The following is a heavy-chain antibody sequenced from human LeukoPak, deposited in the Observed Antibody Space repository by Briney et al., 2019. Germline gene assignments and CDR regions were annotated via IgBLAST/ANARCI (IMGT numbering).Heavy chain of an antibody. CDR3: AREGSVVVAARRGYYYYMDV. V-gene: IGHV3-48*04. D-gene: IGHD2-15*01. J-gene: IGHJ6*03. Sequence: PGGSLRLSCAASGFTFSSYSMNWVRQAPGKGLEWVSYISSSGSTIYYADSVKGRFTISRDNAKNSLYLQMNSLRAEDTAVYYCAREGSVVVAARRGYYYYMDVWGKGTTVTVSS. CDR1: GFTFSSYS. CDR2: ISSSGSTI.